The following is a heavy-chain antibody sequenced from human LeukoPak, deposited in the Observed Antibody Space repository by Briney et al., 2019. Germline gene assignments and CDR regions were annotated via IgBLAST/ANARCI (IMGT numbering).Heavy chain of an antibody. D-gene: IGHD6-19*01. CDR2: ISGSGSNT. Sequence: PGGSLRLSCAGSGFTFSSYAMSWVRQAPGKGPEWVAAISGSGSNTYYADSVKGRFTISRDDSKNMLSLQVNSLRLEDTAVYDCAKDRIAVAGTDRIEYFHEWGQGTLVHVSS. J-gene: IGHJ1*01. V-gene: IGHV3-23*01. CDR1: GFTFSSYA. CDR3: AKDRIAVAGTDRIEYFHE.